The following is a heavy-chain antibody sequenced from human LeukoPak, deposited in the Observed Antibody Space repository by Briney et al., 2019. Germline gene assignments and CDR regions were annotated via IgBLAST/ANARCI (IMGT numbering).Heavy chain of an antibody. CDR2: IREDGSEK. CDR1: GFTFNNYW. CDR3: ARDLAGHYYGSGSSFDY. V-gene: IGHV3-7*01. D-gene: IGHD3-10*01. Sequence: GGSLRLSSAASGFTFNNYWMSWVRQAPGKGLEWVANIREDGSEKYYVDSVKGQFTICRDNAKNSLFLQMNYLRAEDTAIYYCARDLAGHYYGSGSSFDYWGQGTLVTVSS. J-gene: IGHJ4*02.